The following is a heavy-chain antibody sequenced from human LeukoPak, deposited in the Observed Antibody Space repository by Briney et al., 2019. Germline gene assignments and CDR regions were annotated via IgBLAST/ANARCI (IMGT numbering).Heavy chain of an antibody. CDR1: GFTFSSYS. CDR2: ISSSSSYI. CDR3: ASSGYLRANDYYYGMDV. D-gene: IGHD1-26*01. Sequence: PGGSLRLSCAASGFTFSSYSMNWVRQAPGKGLEWVSSISSSSSYIYYADSVKGRFTISRGNAKNSLYLQMNSLRAEDTAVYYCASSGYLRANDYYYGMDVWGQGTTVTVSS. J-gene: IGHJ6*02. V-gene: IGHV3-21*01.